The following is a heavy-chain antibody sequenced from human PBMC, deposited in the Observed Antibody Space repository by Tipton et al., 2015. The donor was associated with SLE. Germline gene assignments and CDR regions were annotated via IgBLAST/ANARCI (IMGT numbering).Heavy chain of an antibody. CDR2: MNPNSGNT. CDR3: ARVYGGNSDY. J-gene: IGHJ4*02. Sequence: QSGPEVKKPGASLKVSCKAFGFTFRTYGFSWVRQATGQGLEWMGWMNPNSGNTGYAQKFQGRVTMTRNTSISTAYMELSSLRSDDTAVYFCARVYGGNSDYWGQGTLVTVSS. D-gene: IGHD4-23*01. CDR1: GFTFRTYG. V-gene: IGHV1-8*02.